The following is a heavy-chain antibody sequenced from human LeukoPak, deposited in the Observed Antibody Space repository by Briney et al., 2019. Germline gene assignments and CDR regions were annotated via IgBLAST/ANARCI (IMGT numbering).Heavy chain of an antibody. CDR2: IYYSGST. D-gene: IGHD2-2*01. CDR3: ARHDASSLPFGY. CDR1: GGSISSYY. J-gene: IGHJ4*02. V-gene: IGHV4-59*08. Sequence: SETLSLTCTVSGGSISSYYWSWIRQPPGKGLEWIGYIYYSGSTNYNPSLKSRVTISVDTSKNQFSLKLSSVTAADTAVYYCARHDASSLPFGYWGQGTLVTVSS.